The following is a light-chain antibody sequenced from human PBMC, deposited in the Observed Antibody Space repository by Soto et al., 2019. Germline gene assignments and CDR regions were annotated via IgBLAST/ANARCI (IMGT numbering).Light chain of an antibody. CDR1: SSDVGSYNI. J-gene: IGLJ3*02. V-gene: IGLV2-23*01. Sequence: QSALTQPASVSGSPGQSITISCTGTSSDVGSYNIVSWYQQHPGKAPKLMIYEGSKRPSGVSHRFSGSKSGNTASLTISGLQAEDEADYYCCAYAGSGTVVFGGGTKLTVL. CDR2: EGS. CDR3: CAYAGSGTVV.